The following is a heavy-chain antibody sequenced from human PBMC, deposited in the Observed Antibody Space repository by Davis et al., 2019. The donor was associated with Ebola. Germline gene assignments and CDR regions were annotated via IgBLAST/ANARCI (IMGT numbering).Heavy chain of an antibody. J-gene: IGHJ3*01. Sequence: PSETLSLTCAVSGISVSGSNWWTWMRQPPGKSLEWIGQVFHSGHTNYNPSLGSRVSLSLDKSNNQFSLQLTSVTAADTAVYYCTRGYGALWGQGKLVTVSS. CDR1: GISVSGSNW. D-gene: IGHD4/OR15-4a*01. CDR2: VFHSGHT. CDR3: TRGYGAL. V-gene: IGHV4-4*02.